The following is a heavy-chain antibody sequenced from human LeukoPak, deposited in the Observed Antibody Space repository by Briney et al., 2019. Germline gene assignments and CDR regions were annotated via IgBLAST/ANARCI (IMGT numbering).Heavy chain of an antibody. CDR1: GFTVSSNY. CDR2: IYSGGST. J-gene: IGHJ4*02. V-gene: IGHV3-66*04. CDR3: TRQGKEVTNDY. D-gene: IGHD4-17*01. Sequence: GGSVRLSCAASGFTVSSNYMIWVRPAPGKGLEWVSVIYSGGSTYHANSMKGRFTISRNNSKKTLYLQMNSLSAEDTAVYYCTRQGKEVTNDYWGQGTLVTVSS.